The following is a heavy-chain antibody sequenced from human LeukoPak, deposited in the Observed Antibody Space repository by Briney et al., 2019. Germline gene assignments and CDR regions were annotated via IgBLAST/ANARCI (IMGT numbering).Heavy chain of an antibody. CDR3: AKDWSCDY. J-gene: IGHJ4*02. D-gene: IGHD1-26*01. CDR1: GCTFSNSD. Sequence: PGGSLNLSCAASGCTFSNSDMNWVREAPGKGLEGVSAIRGSGDKIHYAGSVKGRFTISRDNSKNTLYLRMNSLRVEDTAIYYCAKDWSCDYWGQGTLITVSS. V-gene: IGHV3-23*01. CDR2: IRGSGDKI.